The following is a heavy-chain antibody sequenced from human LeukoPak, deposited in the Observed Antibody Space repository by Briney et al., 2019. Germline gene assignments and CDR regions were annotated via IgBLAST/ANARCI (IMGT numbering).Heavy chain of an antibody. CDR3: AKDPRWAIITVFDY. V-gene: IGHV3-53*01. Sequence: GGSLRLSCAGSGFTFSSYSMSWVRQAPGKGLEWVSFIYSDNTHYSDSVKGRFTISRDNSKNTLYLQMNSLRAEDTAVYYCAKDPRWAIITVFDYWGQGTLVTVSS. CDR2: IYSDNT. CDR1: GFTFSSYS. D-gene: IGHD5-24*01. J-gene: IGHJ4*02.